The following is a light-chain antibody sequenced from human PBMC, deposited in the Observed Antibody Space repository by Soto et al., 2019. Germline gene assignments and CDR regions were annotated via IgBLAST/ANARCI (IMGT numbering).Light chain of an antibody. Sequence: DIQMTQSPSTLSGSVLDRGRISFLASQTISSWLAWYQQKPGKAPKLLIYKASTLKSGVPSRFSGSGSGTEFTLTISSLQPDDFATYYCQHYNSYSEAFGQGTKV. CDR1: QTISSW. CDR3: QHYNSYSEA. V-gene: IGKV1-5*03. J-gene: IGKJ1*01. CDR2: KAS.